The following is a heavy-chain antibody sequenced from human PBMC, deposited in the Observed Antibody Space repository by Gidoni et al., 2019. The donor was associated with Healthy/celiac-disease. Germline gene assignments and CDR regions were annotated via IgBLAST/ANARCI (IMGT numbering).Heavy chain of an antibody. CDR3: ARASVTTLPFPFWYYYYGMDV. D-gene: IGHD4-17*01. Sequence: QVQLVQSGAEVKKPGASVKVSCKASGYTFTSYYMHWGRQAPGQGLEWMGIINPSGGSTSYAQKFQGRVTMTRDTSTSTVYMELSSLRSEDTAVYYCARASVTTLPFPFWYYYYGMDVWGQGTTVTVSS. CDR2: INPSGGST. V-gene: IGHV1-46*01. J-gene: IGHJ6*02. CDR1: GYTFTSYY.